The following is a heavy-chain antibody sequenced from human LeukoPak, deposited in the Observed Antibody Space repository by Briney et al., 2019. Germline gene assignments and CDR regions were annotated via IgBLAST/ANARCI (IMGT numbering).Heavy chain of an antibody. V-gene: IGHV3-30*18. D-gene: IGHD2-8*01. CDR2: ISNDGNDK. CDR3: AKDGLMRFFDY. Sequence: GGSLRLSCAASGFTFSSYSMNWVRQAPGKGLEWVAVISNDGNDKQYADSVKGRFTISRDNPNNTLYLQMNSLRGEDTAVYYCAKDGLMRFFDYWGQGTLVTVSS. CDR1: GFTFSSYS. J-gene: IGHJ4*02.